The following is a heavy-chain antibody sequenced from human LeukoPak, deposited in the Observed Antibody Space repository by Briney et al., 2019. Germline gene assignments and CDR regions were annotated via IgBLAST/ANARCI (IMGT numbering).Heavy chain of an antibody. J-gene: IGHJ4*02. CDR2: INPNSGGT. CDR1: GYTFTGCY. D-gene: IGHD4-23*01. Sequence: ASVKVSCKASGYTFTGCYMHWVRQAPGQGLEWMGWINPNSGGTNYAQKFQGRVTMTRDTSISTAYMELSRLRSDDTAVYYCARYHNNYGGNPLDNWGQGTLVTVSS. V-gene: IGHV1-2*02. CDR3: ARYHNNYGGNPLDN.